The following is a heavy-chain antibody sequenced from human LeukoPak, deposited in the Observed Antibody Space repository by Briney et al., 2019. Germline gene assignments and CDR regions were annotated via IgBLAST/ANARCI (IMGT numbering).Heavy chain of an antibody. CDR2: IYYSGST. CDR3: ARNVRLGSGELSFAPFKDWFDP. CDR1: GGSISSSSYY. J-gene: IGHJ5*02. V-gene: IGHV4-39*07. D-gene: IGHD3-16*02. Sequence: SETLSLTCTVSGGSISSSSYYWGWIRQPPGKGLEWIGSIYYSGSTYYNPSLKSRVTISVDTSKNQFSLQLNSVTPEDTAVYYCARNVRLGSGELSFAPFKDWFDPWGQGTLVTVSS.